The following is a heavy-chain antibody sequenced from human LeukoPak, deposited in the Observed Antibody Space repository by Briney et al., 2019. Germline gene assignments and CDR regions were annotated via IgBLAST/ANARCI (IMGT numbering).Heavy chain of an antibody. D-gene: IGHD6-19*01. CDR1: GFTFSKYW. CDR3: ATKQWLAPPPDS. CDR2: INTDGTVT. V-gene: IGHV3-74*01. J-gene: IGHJ4*02. Sequence: GGSLILSCAASGFTFSKYWMLWVRQAPGKGLESVSRINTDGTVTTYADSVKGRFTVSRDNADNTMFLQMNSVRDEDTAEYYCATKQWLAPPPDSWGQGTPVTVSS.